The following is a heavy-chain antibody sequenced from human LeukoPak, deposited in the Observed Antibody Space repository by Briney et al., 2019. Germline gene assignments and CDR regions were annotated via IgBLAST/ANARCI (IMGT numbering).Heavy chain of an antibody. CDR1: GFTFSDHY. CDR2: TRNKANSYTT. J-gene: IGHJ6*03. CDR3: ARWADCGGDCLNYYYMDV. V-gene: IGHV3-72*01. D-gene: IGHD2-21*01. Sequence: GGSLRLSCAASGFTFSDHYMDWVRQAPGKGLEWVGRTRNKANSYTTEYAASVKGRFTISRDDSKNSLYLQMNSLKTEDTAVYYCARWADCGGDCLNYYYMDVWGKGTTVTVSS.